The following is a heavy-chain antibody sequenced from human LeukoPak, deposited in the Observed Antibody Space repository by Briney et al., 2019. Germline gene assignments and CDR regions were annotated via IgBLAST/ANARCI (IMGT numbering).Heavy chain of an antibody. D-gene: IGHD3-16*01. CDR1: GFTFSIYN. CDR2: ISSSSYI. CDR3: AKFSAVWGTFDY. J-gene: IGHJ4*02. Sequence: GGSLRLSCAASGFTFSIYNMNWVRQAPGKGLEWVSSISSSSYIYYADSVKGRFTISRDNSKSTLYLQMNSLRAEDTAVYYCAKFSAVWGTFDYWGQGILVTVSS. V-gene: IGHV3-21*04.